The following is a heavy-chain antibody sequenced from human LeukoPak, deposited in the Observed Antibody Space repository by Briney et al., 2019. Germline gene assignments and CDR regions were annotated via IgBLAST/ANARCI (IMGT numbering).Heavy chain of an antibody. CDR2: TYYRSKWYN. Sequence: SQTLSLTCAISGDSVSSISAAWNWIRQSPSRGLEWLGRTYYRSKWYNDYAISVKSRITINPDTSKNQFSLQLNSLTPEDTAVYYCAREGGNCSSTSCYADAFDIWGQGTMVTVSS. D-gene: IGHD2-2*01. CDR3: AREGGNCSSTSCYADAFDI. J-gene: IGHJ3*02. CDR1: GDSVSSISAA. V-gene: IGHV6-1*01.